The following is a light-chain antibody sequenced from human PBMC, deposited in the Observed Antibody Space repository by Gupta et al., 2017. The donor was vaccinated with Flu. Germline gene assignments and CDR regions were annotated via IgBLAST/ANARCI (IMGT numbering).Light chain of an antibody. J-gene: IGLJ2*01. Sequence: SSVLTQPPSVSVAPGQTARITCEADRIVTRSVHWYMQKPGQAPVLVVFDDTDRPSGIPERFSGSNSATTATLTIIRVEAGDEADYFCQLWDTSTDHVVFGGGTKLTVL. CDR2: DDT. V-gene: IGLV3-21*02. CDR3: QLWDTSTDHVV. CDR1: RIVTRS.